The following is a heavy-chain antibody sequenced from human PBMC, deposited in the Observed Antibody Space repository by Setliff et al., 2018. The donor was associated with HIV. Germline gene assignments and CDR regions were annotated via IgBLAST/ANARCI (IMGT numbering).Heavy chain of an antibody. CDR3: ARALRGVITTLSYFDY. V-gene: IGHV4-34*01. CDR1: EFTFSNAW. J-gene: IGHJ4*02. Sequence: SETLSLSCAVSEFTFSNAWMSWIRQPPGKGLEWIGEINHSGSTNYNPSLKSRVTISVDTSKNQFSLKLTSVTAADTAVYYCARALRGVITTLSYFDYWGQGTLVTVSS. D-gene: IGHD3-22*01. CDR2: INHSGST.